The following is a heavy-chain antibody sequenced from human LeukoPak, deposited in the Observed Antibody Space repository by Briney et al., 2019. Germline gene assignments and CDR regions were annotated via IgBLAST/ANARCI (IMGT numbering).Heavy chain of an antibody. CDR1: GFTFRSHA. CDR2: IYENGGTT. CDR3: AKDFRIGYSAHFDY. J-gene: IGHJ4*02. V-gene: IGHV3-23*01. D-gene: IGHD2-21*01. Sequence: GGSLRLSCVGSGFTFRSHAMSWVRQAPEKGLEFVSGIYENGGTTYYADSVKGRFSISRDNSKNALYLQMDSLRGEDTAVYYCAKDFRIGYSAHFDYWGQGALVTVSS.